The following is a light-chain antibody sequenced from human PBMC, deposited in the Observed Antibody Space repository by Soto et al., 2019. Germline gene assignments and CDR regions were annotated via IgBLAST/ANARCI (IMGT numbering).Light chain of an antibody. CDR3: EAWDSTTRV. CDR2: LEGSGSY. CDR1: SGHRSYI. Sequence: QSVLTQSSSASASLGSSVKLTCTLSSGHRSYIIAWHQQQPGKAPRYLMKLEGSGSYNKGSGVPDRFSGSSSGADRYLAIYNLQCDDEADYYCEAWDSTTRVFGGGTKLTVL. J-gene: IGLJ3*02. V-gene: IGLV4-60*02.